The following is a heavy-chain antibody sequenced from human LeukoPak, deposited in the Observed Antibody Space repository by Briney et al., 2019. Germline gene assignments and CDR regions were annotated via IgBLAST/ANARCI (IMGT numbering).Heavy chain of an antibody. V-gene: IGHV3-30*02. J-gene: IGHJ6*03. CDR3: AKGGGYEAHYYYYYLDV. CDR2: IRYDGSNK. D-gene: IGHD5-12*01. Sequence: GSLRLSCAASGFTFSSYGMYWVRQAPGKGLEWVAFIRYDGSNKYYADSVKGRFTISRDNSKNTLYLQMKSLRAEDTAVYYCAKGGGYEAHYYYYYLDVWCKGTTVTISS. CDR1: GFTFSSYG.